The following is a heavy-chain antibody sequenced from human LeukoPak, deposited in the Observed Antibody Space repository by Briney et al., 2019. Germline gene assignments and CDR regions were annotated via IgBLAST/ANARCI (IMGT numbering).Heavy chain of an antibody. CDR1: GFTFSSYA. J-gene: IGHJ4*02. CDR2: ISYDGSNK. D-gene: IGHD6-25*01. Sequence: QAGGSLRLSCAASGFTFSSYAMHWVRQAPGKGLKWVAVISYDGSNKYYADSVKGRFTISRDNSKNTLYLQMNSLRAEDTAVYYCARDRLSSWSYSSGWIFDYWGQGTLVTVSS. CDR3: ARDRLSSWSYSSGWIFDY. V-gene: IGHV3-30*04.